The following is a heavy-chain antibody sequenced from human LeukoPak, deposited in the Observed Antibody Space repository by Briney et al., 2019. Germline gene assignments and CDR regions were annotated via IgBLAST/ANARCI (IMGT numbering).Heavy chain of an antibody. CDR3: AREQSSSSWFDY. Sequence: PETLSLTCTVSGGSVTSGSYYWGWIRQPPGKGLEWIGSIYYSGSTYYNPSLKSRVTISVDTSKNQFSLKLSSVTAADTAVYYCAREQSSSSWFDYWGQGTLVTVSS. CDR2: IYYSGST. D-gene: IGHD6-13*01. CDR1: GGSVTSGSYY. V-gene: IGHV4-39*02. J-gene: IGHJ5*01.